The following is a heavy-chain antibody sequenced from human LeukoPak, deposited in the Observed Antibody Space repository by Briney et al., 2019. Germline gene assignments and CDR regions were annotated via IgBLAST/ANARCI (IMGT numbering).Heavy chain of an antibody. CDR2: IYYSGST. Sequence: SETLSLTCIVSGGSVSSSSYYWGWIRQPPGKGLEWIGSIYYSGSTYYSPSLKSRVTISVDTSKNQLSLKLSSVTAADTAVYYCARDRNYYYYYMDVWGKGTTVTVSS. CDR3: ARDRNYYYYYMDV. V-gene: IGHV4-39*07. J-gene: IGHJ6*03. CDR1: GGSVSSSSYY.